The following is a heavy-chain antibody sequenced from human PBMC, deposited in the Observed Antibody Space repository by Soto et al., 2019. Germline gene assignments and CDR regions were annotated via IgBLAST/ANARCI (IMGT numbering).Heavy chain of an antibody. J-gene: IGHJ6*02. CDR3: ARGSPDSTKDTVYYYGMDV. V-gene: IGHV1-69*13. CDR1: GGTFSSYA. CDR2: IIPIFGTA. Sequence: SSGKVSCKASGGTFSSYAISWVRQAPGQGLEWMGGIIPIFGTANYAQKFQGRVTITADESTSTAYMELSSLRSEDTAVYYCARGSPDSTKDTVYYYGMDVWGQGTTVTVSS. D-gene: IGHD4-17*01.